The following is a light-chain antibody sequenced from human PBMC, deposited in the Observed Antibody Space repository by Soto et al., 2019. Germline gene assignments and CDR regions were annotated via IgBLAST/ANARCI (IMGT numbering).Light chain of an antibody. Sequence: EIVLTQSPAILSVSPGESATLSCRASQSISRYLAWYQQKPGQAPRLLIYDASNRAAGIPARFSGSGSETDFTLTISSLEPEDSAVYYCQQGKTFGGGTKVDIK. V-gene: IGKV3-11*01. CDR3: QQGKT. CDR2: DAS. CDR1: QSISRY. J-gene: IGKJ4*01.